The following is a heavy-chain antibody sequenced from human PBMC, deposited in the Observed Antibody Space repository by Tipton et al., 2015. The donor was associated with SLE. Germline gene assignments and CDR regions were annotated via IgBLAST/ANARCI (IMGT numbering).Heavy chain of an antibody. CDR3: ASTTGRFDY. CDR1: GGSFSGYY. CDR2: IYYSGIT. D-gene: IGHD2-8*01. Sequence: TLSLTCAVYGGSFSGYYWSWTRQPPGKGLEWIGYIYYSGITNYNPSLKSRVTISADSSKSQFSLKLSSVTAADAAVYYCASTTGRFDYWGQGTLVTVSS. V-gene: IGHV4-59*07. J-gene: IGHJ4*02.